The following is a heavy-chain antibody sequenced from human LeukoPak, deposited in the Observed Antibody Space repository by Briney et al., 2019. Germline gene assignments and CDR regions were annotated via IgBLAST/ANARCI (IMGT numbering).Heavy chain of an antibody. CDR1: GYTFTSYG. Sequence: ASVKVSCKASGYTFTSYGISWVRQAPGQGLEWMGWISAYNGNTNYAQKLQGRVTMTTDTSTSTAYMELRSLRSDDTAVYYCARDGRVYCSSTSCYPRPDAFDIWGQGTMVTVSS. J-gene: IGHJ3*02. CDR2: ISAYNGNT. CDR3: ARDGRVYCSSTSCYPRPDAFDI. V-gene: IGHV1-18*01. D-gene: IGHD2-2*01.